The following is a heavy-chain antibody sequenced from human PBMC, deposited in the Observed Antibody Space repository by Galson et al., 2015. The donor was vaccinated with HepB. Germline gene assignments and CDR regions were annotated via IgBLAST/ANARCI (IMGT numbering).Heavy chain of an antibody. V-gene: IGHV3-9*01. CDR3: AKDMVSSSRRVRGLD. J-gene: IGHJ4*02. D-gene: IGHD6-13*01. Sequence: SLRLSCAASGFTFDDYAMHWVRQAPGKGLEWVSGISWNSGSIGYADSVKGRFTISRDNAKNSLYLQMNSLRAEDTALYYCAKDMVSSSRRVRGLDWGQGTLVTVSS. CDR2: ISWNSGSI. CDR1: GFTFDDYA.